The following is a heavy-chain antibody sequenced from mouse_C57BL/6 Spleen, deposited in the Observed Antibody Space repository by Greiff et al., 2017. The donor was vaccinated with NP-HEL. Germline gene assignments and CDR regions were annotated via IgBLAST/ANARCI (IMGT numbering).Heavy chain of an antibody. Sequence: QVQLQQSGPELVKPGASVKISCKASGYAFSSSWMNWVKQRPGKGLEWIGRIYPGDGDTNYNGKFKGKATLTADKSSSTAYMQLSSLTSEDSAVYFCARSLSSYYYFAVWGTGTTVTVSS. CDR3: ARSLSSYYYFAV. CDR1: GYAFSSSW. J-gene: IGHJ1*03. CDR2: IYPGDGDT. D-gene: IGHD1-1*01. V-gene: IGHV1-82*01.